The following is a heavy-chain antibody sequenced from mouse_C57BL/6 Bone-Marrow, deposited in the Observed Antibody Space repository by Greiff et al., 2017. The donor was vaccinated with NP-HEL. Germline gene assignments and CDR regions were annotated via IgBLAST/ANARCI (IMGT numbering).Heavy chain of an antibody. CDR3: AREGDGNYVDY. Sequence: EVMLVESGGGLVKPGGSLKLSCAASGFTFSSYAMSWVRQTPEKRLEWVATISDGGSYTSYPDNVKGRFTIFRDNAKNNLYLQMSHLKSEDTAMYYCAREGDGNYVDYWGQGTTLTVSS. J-gene: IGHJ2*01. V-gene: IGHV5-4*01. D-gene: IGHD2-1*01. CDR2: ISDGGSYT. CDR1: GFTFSSYA.